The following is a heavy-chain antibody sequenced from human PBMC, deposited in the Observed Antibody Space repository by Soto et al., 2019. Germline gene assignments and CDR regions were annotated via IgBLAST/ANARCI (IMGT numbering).Heavy chain of an antibody. V-gene: IGHV4-59*01. CDR3: ARGQQLARDYYYGMDV. CDR1: GGSISSYY. CDR2: IYYSGST. Sequence: SETLSLTCTVSGGSISSYYWSWIRRPPGKGLEWIGYIYYSGSTNYNPSLKSRVTISVDTSKNQFSLKLSSVTAADTAVYYCARGQQLARDYYYGMDVWGQGTTVTVSS. J-gene: IGHJ6*02. D-gene: IGHD6-6*01.